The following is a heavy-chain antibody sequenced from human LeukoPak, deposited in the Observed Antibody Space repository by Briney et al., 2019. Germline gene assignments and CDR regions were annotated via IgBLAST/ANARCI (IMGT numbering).Heavy chain of an antibody. J-gene: IGHJ4*02. CDR2: IRYDGSNH. CDR3: AKDLAWGFDY. V-gene: IGHV3-30*02. Sequence: PGGSLRLSCAASGFTFSGYGMHWVRQAPGKGLEWVTFIRYDGSNHNYADSVKGRFTISRDNFNNTLYLQMNSLRPEDTALYYCAKDLAWGFDYWGQGTLVTVSS. D-gene: IGHD7-27*01. CDR1: GFTFSGYG.